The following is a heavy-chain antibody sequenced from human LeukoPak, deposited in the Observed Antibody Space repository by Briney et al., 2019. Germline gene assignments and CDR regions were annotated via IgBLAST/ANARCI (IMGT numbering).Heavy chain of an antibody. CDR2: IYSGGST. CDR3: VRSLDY. Sequence: GGSLRLSCAASGFTISSNYMSWVRQAPGKGLEWVSVIYSGGSTYYADSVKGRFTISRDNSKNTVYLQMNRLRVEDTALYYCVRSLDYWGQGTLVTVSS. J-gene: IGHJ4*02. V-gene: IGHV3-53*01. CDR1: GFTISSNY.